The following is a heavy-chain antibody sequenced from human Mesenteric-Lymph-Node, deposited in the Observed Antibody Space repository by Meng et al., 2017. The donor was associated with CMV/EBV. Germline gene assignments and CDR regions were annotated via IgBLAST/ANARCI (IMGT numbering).Heavy chain of an antibody. D-gene: IGHD2/OR15-2a*01. CDR3: ARRRRGRFLGQVWGYFDY. J-gene: IGHJ4*02. Sequence: SLKISCVASGFTFDDYAIHWVRQAPGKGLEWVSGVSWNGGTIVYADSVKGRFTISRDNAKNSLYLQMNNVRPDDAALYYCARRRRGRFLGQVWGYFDYWGRGTLVTVSS. CDR1: GFTFDDYA. V-gene: IGHV3-9*01. CDR2: VSWNGGTI.